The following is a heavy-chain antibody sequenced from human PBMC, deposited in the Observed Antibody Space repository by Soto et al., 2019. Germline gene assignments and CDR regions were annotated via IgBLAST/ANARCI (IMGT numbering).Heavy chain of an antibody. V-gene: IGHV3-33*01. Sequence: QVQLVESGGGVVQPGRSLRLSCAASGFTFSDHGIHWVRQAPGKGLEWVAVIWYDASNKYYTDSVNGRFTISRDNSKNMIYLRMNSLSAYDTAVYYCARDHSSSSPYGMDVWGQGTTVTVSS. J-gene: IGHJ6*02. CDR1: GFTFSDHG. CDR3: ARDHSSSSPYGMDV. D-gene: IGHD6-6*01. CDR2: IWYDASNK.